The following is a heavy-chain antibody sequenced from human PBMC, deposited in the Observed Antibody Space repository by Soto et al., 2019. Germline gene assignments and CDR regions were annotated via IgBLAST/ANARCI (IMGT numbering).Heavy chain of an antibody. J-gene: IGHJ6*02. CDR2: IYHSGST. D-gene: IGHD2-2*01. CDR1: GGSISSSNW. Sequence: QVQLQESGPGLVKPSGTLSLTCAVSGGSISSSNWWSWVRQPPGKGLEWIGEIYHSGSTNYNPSLNSRVTLSLDKSKNQFSLKLSYLTAAHTAVYYCARVVGGYDYGMDVWAQGTTVTVSS. CDR3: ARVVGGYDYGMDV. V-gene: IGHV4-4*02.